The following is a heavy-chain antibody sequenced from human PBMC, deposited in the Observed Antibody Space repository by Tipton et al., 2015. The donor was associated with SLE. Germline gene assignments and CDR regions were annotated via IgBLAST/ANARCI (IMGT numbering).Heavy chain of an antibody. D-gene: IGHD3-3*01. Sequence: SLRLSCAASGFTFSSYAMSWVRQAPGKGLEWVSAISGSGGRTYYADSVKGRFTISRDNSKNTLYLQMNSLRAEDTAVYYCAKEPYYDFWSAVSFDYWGQGTLVTVSS. V-gene: IGHV3-23*01. J-gene: IGHJ4*02. CDR1: GFTFSSYA. CDR3: AKEPYYDFWSAVSFDY. CDR2: ISGSGGRT.